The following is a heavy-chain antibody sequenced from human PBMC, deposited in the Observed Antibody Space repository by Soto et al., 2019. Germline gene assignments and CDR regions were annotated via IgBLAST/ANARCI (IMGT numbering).Heavy chain of an antibody. CDR1: GYTFTSHG. J-gene: IGHJ4*02. CDR2: ISAYNGDT. D-gene: IGHD6-13*01. V-gene: IGHV1-18*04. Sequence: ASVKVSCKTSGYTFTSHGISWVRWAPGRGLEWMGWISAYNGDTNYAQKFRGRVTITADESTSTAYMELSSLRSEDTAVYYCARSGYSSSWYPFPSIYYWGQGTLVTVSS. CDR3: ARSGYSSSWYPFPSIYY.